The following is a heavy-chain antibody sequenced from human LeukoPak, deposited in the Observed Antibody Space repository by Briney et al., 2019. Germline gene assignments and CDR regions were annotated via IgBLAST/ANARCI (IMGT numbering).Heavy chain of an antibody. V-gene: IGHV5-51*01. J-gene: IGHJ4*02. D-gene: IGHD6-19*01. CDR3: ARQQWLASFDY. CDR2: IYPGDSDT. Sequence: GESLKISCKGSGYSFTSYWIGWVRPMPGKGLEWMGIIYPGDSDTRYSPSFQGQVTISADKSISTAYLQWSSLKAPDTAMYYCARQQWLASFDYWGQGTLVTVSS. CDR1: GYSFTSYW.